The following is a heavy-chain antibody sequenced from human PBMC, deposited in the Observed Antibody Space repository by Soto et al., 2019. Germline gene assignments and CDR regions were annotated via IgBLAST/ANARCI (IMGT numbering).Heavy chain of an antibody. V-gene: IGHV4-34*01. CDR2: INHSGST. CDR1: GGSFSGYY. J-gene: IGHJ4*02. Sequence: SETLSLTCAVYGGSFSGYYWSWIRQPPGKGLEWIGEINHSGSTNHNPSLKSRVSISIDTSKSQFSLKLSSVTAADTAVYYCARGLFWSGYLYYWGQGNRVTFSS. D-gene: IGHD3-3*01. CDR3: ARGLFWSGYLYY.